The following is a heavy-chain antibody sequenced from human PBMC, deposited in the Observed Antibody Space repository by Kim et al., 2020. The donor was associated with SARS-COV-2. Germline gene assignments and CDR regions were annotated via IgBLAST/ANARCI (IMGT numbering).Heavy chain of an antibody. V-gene: IGHV3-23*01. CDR1: GFTFSSYA. J-gene: IGHJ4*02. CDR2: ISGSGGST. D-gene: IGHD3-16*01. CDR3: ATSTWGGGPPTPYYFDY. Sequence: GGSLRLSCAASGFTFSSYAMSWVRQAPGKGLEWVSAISGSGGSTYYADSVKGRFTISRDNSKNTLYLQMNSLRAEDTAVYYCATSTWGGGPPTPYYFDYWGQGTLVTVSS.